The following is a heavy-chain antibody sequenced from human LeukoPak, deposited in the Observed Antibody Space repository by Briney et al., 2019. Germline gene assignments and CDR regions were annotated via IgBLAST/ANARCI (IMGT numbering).Heavy chain of an antibody. CDR1: GGSISSSNYY. CDR3: ARQGARAVYSSGWYDY. CDR2: IYYSGST. J-gene: IGHJ4*02. Sequence: SETLSLTCTVSGGSISSSNYYWGWIRQPPGKGLEWIGSIYYSGSTYYNPSLKSRVTISVDTSKNQFSLKLSSVTAADTAVYYCARQGARAVYSSGWYDYWGQGTLVTVSS. V-gene: IGHV4-39*01. D-gene: IGHD6-19*01.